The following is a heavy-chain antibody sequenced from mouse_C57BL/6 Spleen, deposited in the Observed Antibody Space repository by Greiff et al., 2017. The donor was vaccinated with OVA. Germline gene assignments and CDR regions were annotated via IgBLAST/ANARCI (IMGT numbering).Heavy chain of an antibody. V-gene: IGHV1-15*01. CDR3: LYGNHEGFAY. CDR2: IDPETGGT. Sequence: VQLQQSGAELVRPGASVTLSCKASGYTFTDYEMHWVKQTPVHGLEWIGAIDPETGGTAYNQKFKGKAILTADKSSSTAYMELRSLTSEDSAVYYCLYGNHEGFAYWGQGTLVTVSA. J-gene: IGHJ3*01. D-gene: IGHD2-1*01. CDR1: GYTFTDYE.